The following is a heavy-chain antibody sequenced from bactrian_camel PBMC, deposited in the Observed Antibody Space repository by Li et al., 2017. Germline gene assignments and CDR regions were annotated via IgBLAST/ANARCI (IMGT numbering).Heavy chain of an antibody. V-gene: IGHV3S10*01. CDR1: GIATTSYF. J-gene: IGHJ4*01. CDR2: IYSDGST. CDR3: AAAVALGRGTDDDDVRPTSWPLCSPVAYRY. Sequence: VQLVESGGGLVQPGGSLRLACAASGIATTSYFATYWMSWVRQAPGKGLEWLSGIYSDGSTYYADAVKGRFTISRDSVNNTVYLQMNNLKAEDTWVYYCAAAVALGRGTDDDDVRPTSWPLCSPVAYRYWGQGTQVTVS. D-gene: IGHD4*01.